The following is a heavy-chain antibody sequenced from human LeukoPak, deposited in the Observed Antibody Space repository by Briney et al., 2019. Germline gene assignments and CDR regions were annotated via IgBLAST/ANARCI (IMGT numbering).Heavy chain of an antibody. V-gene: IGHV1-18*04. CDR2: ISAYNGNT. J-gene: IGHJ4*02. CDR1: GYTFTRYG. Sequence: AAVKDSCKATGYTFTRYGISWVRQAPGQGLEWMGWISAYNGNTNYAQKLQGRVTMTTDTSTSTAYMKLRSLRSDDTAVYYWARGVLRYLDWLSRYFDYWGQGTLVTVSS. CDR3: ARGVLRYLDWLSRYFDY. D-gene: IGHD3-9*01.